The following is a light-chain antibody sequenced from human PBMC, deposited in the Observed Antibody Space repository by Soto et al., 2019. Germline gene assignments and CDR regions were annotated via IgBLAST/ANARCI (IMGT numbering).Light chain of an antibody. CDR3: AAWDDSLNGVV. J-gene: IGLJ2*01. Sequence: QAVVTQPPSASGTPGQRVTISCSGSRSNIGSNTVNWYQQLPGTAPKLLIYSNNQRPSGVPDRFSGSKSGTSASLAISGLQPEDEADYYCAAWDDSLNGVVFGGGTKLTVL. CDR1: RSNIGSNT. CDR2: SNN. V-gene: IGLV1-44*01.